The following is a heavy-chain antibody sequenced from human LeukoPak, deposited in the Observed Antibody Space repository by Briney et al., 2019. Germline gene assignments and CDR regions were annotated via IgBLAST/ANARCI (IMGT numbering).Heavy chain of an antibody. Sequence: SVKVSCKASGGTFSSYAISWVRQAPGQGLEWMGGIIPIFGTANYAQKFQGRVTITADESTSTAYMELSSLRSEDTAVYYCARSSGSYYGFDYWGQGTLVTVSS. V-gene: IGHV1-69*01. J-gene: IGHJ4*02. CDR2: IIPIFGTA. D-gene: IGHD1-26*01. CDR1: GGTFSSYA. CDR3: ARSSGSYYGFDY.